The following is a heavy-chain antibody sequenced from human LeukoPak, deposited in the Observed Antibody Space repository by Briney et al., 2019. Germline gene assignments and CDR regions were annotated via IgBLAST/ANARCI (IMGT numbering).Heavy chain of an antibody. D-gene: IGHD2-21*02. CDR2: ISSNGGST. Sequence: PGGSLRLSCSASGFTSSNYAMHWVRQAPGKGLEYVSAISSNGGSTYYADSVKGRFTISRDNSKNTLYFQMSSLRAEDTAVYYCVKRPYCGGDCYYFDYWGQGTLVTVSS. CDR1: GFTSSNYA. CDR3: VKRPYCGGDCYYFDY. V-gene: IGHV3-64D*06. J-gene: IGHJ4*02.